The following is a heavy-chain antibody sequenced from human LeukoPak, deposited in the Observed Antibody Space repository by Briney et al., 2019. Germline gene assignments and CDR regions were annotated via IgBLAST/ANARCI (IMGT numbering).Heavy chain of an antibody. V-gene: IGHV4-30-2*01. CDR2: IYHSQST. CDR1: GGSISSGGYS. Sequence: PSQTLSLTCAVSGGSISSGGYSWSWIRQPPGKGLEWIGYIYHSQSTNCNPSLKSRVTISEDRSKNQFSLKLSSVTAADTAVYYCARGDSRPDYWGQGILVTVSS. D-gene: IGHD5-18*01. CDR3: ARGDSRPDY. J-gene: IGHJ4*02.